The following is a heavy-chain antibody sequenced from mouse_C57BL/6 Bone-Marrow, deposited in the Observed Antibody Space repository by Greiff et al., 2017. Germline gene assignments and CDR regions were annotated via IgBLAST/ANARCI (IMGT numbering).Heavy chain of an antibody. Sequence: QVQLQQSGAELVRPGASVTLSCKASGYTFTDYEMHWVKQTPVHGLEWIGAIDPETGGTAYNQKFKGKAILTADKSSSTAYMELRSRTSEDSAVXYCTREARDYWGQGTTLTVSS. CDR3: TREARDY. V-gene: IGHV1-15*01. J-gene: IGHJ2*01. CDR2: IDPETGGT. CDR1: GYTFTDYE.